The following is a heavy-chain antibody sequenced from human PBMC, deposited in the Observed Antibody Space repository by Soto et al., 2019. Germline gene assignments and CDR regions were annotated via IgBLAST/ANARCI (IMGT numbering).Heavy chain of an antibody. CDR2: IIPIFGTE. V-gene: IGHV1-69*13. J-gene: IGHJ6*02. CDR1: GGTFSSYA. CDR3: ARATYYDFWSGYPYYYYGMDV. D-gene: IGHD3-3*01. Sequence: ASVKVSCKASGGTFSSYAISWVRQAPGQGLEWMGGIIPIFGTENYAQKFQGRVTITADESTSTAYMELSSLRSEDTAVYYCARATYYDFWSGYPYYYYGMDVWGQGTTVTVSS.